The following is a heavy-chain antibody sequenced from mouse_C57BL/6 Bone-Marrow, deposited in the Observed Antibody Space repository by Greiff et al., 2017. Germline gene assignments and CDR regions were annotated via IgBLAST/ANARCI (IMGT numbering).Heavy chain of an antibody. CDR2: IDPNSGGT. D-gene: IGHD1-1*01. J-gene: IGHJ2*01. V-gene: IGHV1-72*01. CDR3: GGGGTVIPYFDY. CDR1: GYTFTSYC. Sequence: QVQLQQPGAELVKPGASVKLSCKASGYTFTSYCMHWVKQRPGRGLEWIGRIDPNSGGTKYNKKFKGKATLTVDKPSSTAYMQLSSLTSEDSAVDYCGGGGTVIPYFDYWGQGTTLTVSS.